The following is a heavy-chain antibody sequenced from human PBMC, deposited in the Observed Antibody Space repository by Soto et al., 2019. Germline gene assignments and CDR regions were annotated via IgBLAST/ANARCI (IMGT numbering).Heavy chain of an antibody. Sequence: EVQLVESGGGLVQPGGSLRLSCAASRFTFSNAWMNWVRQAPGRGLEWVGRIKTKAEGGTTDFTAPVKGRFTISREDSKNTLYLQMNSLRTEDTAVYYCTTDTRWAVAGSPTQDYWGQGTLVTVSS. V-gene: IGHV3-15*07. D-gene: IGHD6-19*01. CDR2: IKTKAEGGTT. J-gene: IGHJ4*02. CDR3: TTDTRWAVAGSPTQDY. CDR1: RFTFSNAW.